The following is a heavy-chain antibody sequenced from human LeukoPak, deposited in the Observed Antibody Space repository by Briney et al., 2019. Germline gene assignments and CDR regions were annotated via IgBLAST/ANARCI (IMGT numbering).Heavy chain of an antibody. Sequence: GGSLRLSCAASGFTFSNYPMHWVRQAPGKGLEWVAVVSDDGNNIYYADSVKGRFTISRDNSKNTLYLQTNSLRAEDTALYYCVRDRDSTGYYDYWGQGTLVTVSS. CDR2: VSDDGNNI. D-gene: IGHD3-22*01. J-gene: IGHJ4*02. CDR1: GFTFSNYP. V-gene: IGHV3-30*04. CDR3: VRDRDSTGYYDY.